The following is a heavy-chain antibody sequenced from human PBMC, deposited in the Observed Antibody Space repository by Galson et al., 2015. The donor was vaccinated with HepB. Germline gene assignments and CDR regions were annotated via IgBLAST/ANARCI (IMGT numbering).Heavy chain of an antibody. D-gene: IGHD3-16*02. Sequence: SLRLSCAASGFTFSSYAMHWVRQAPGKGVEWVSGILYDGSNKYYADSVKGRFTISRDNSKNTLYLQMNSLSAEDTAVYYCARERLRLRLGELPYDAFDIWGQGTMVTVSS. CDR2: ILYDGSNK. J-gene: IGHJ3*02. CDR1: GFTFSSYA. CDR3: ARERLRLRLGELPYDAFDI. V-gene: IGHV3-30-3*01.